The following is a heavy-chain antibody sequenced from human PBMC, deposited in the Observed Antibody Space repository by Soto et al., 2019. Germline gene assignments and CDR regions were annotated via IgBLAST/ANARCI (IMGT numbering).Heavy chain of an antibody. Sequence: ESLSPASPVSGGSISISNWWSWVRQPPGKGLEWIGEIYHSGSTNYNPSLKIRVTISVDKSKNQFSLKLSSVTAADTAVYYCARDLEDDFWSGLRALDYWGQGTLVTVYS. D-gene: IGHD3-3*01. J-gene: IGHJ4*02. CDR3: ARDLEDDFWSGLRALDY. CDR1: GGSISISNW. CDR2: IYHSGST. V-gene: IGHV4-4*02.